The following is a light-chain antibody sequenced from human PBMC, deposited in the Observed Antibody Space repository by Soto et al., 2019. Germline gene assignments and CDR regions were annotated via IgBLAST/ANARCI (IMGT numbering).Light chain of an antibody. Sequence: DIQLTQSPSFVSASIGDRVTITCRASQDIAGYLAWFQLKPGKAPKLLISAASTLQSGVPSRFSGSGSGTDFTLTLSSLQPEDSATYYCQQLSNFPWTFGQGTKVEIK. V-gene: IGKV1-9*01. CDR3: QQLSNFPWT. CDR1: QDIAGY. J-gene: IGKJ1*01. CDR2: AAS.